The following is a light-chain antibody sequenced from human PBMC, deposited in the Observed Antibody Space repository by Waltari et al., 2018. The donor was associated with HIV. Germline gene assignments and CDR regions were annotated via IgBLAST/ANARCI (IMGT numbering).Light chain of an antibody. CDR1: SSDVGGHDY. J-gene: IGLJ2*01. CDR2: DVT. Sequence: QSALTQPRSVSGCPGKSVTISCTRTSSDVGGHDYVSWFQQHPGIAPILLVDDVTKWPSGVPNRFSGSKSGSTASLTIAGLQAEDQGDYYCCSYAGGSTLFGGGTKLTVL. CDR3: CSYAGGSTL. V-gene: IGLV2-11*01.